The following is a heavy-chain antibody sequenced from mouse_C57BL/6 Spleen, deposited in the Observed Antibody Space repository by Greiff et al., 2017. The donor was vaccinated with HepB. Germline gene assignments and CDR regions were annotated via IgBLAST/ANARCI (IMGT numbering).Heavy chain of an antibody. CDR1: GYTFTSYW. V-gene: IGHV1-64*01. D-gene: IGHD2-3*01. CDR2: IHPNSGST. J-gene: IGHJ2*01. Sequence: QVQLQQPGAELVKPGASVKLSCKASGYTFTSYWMHWVKQRPGQGLEWIGMIHPNSGSTNYNEKFKSKATLTVDKSSSTAYMQLSSLTSEDSAVYYCVKGREGYSFWDYWGQGTTLTVSS. CDR3: VKGREGYSFWDY.